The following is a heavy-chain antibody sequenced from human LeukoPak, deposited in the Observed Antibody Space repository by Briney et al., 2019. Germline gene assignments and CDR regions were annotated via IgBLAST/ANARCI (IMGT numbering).Heavy chain of an antibody. J-gene: IGHJ4*02. D-gene: IGHD2-15*01. CDR2: INPNSGGT. CDR1: GYTFTGYY. CDR3: ARDTKRGVVVVAATFGY. Sequence: APVKVSCKASGYTFTGYYMHWVRQAPGQGLEWMGWINPNSGGTNYAQKFQGRVTMTRDTSISTAYMELSRLRSDDTAVYYCARDTKRGVVVVAATFGYWGQGTLVTVSS. V-gene: IGHV1-2*02.